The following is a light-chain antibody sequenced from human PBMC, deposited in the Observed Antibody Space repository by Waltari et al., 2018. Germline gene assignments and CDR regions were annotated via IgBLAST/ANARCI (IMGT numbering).Light chain of an antibody. CDR2: DAS. V-gene: IGKV1-33*01. J-gene: IGKJ5*01. CDR3: QQYNTVPIT. CDR1: QNIQNY. Sequence: DIQLNQSPSSLSALVGSRTTFTCQASQNIQNYLIWYQQKSGKAPKLLIYDASTWETGVPSRFGGSGSGTDFTLTISSLQPEDVATYYCQQYNTVPITFGQGTRLQIK.